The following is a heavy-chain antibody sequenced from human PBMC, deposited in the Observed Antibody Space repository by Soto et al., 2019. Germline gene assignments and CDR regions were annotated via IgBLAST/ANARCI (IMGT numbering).Heavy chain of an antibody. CDR2: IYHSGST. V-gene: IGHV4-30-2*01. J-gene: IGHJ3*02. Sequence: PSETLSLTCTVAGVSIRSSGYYWSWIRQPPGKGLEWIGYIYHSGSTYYNPSLKSRVTISVDRSKNQFSLKLSSVTAADTAVYYCARGTLGGAFDIWGQGTMVTVSS. CDR3: ARGTLGGAFDI. CDR1: GVSIRSSGYY. D-gene: IGHD1-26*01.